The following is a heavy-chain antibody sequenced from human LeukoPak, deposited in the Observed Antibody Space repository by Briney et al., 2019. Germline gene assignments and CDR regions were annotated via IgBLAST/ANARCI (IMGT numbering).Heavy chain of an antibody. Sequence: GASVKVSCKASGYTFTSYGISWVRQAPGQGLKWMGWISSYNGNTHYAQKLQGRVTMTTDTSTSTAYMELRSLRSDDTAVYYCATLYSSSWYGVDYWGQGTLVTVSS. J-gene: IGHJ4*02. D-gene: IGHD6-13*01. CDR1: GYTFTSYG. CDR2: ISSYNGNT. V-gene: IGHV1-18*01. CDR3: ATLYSSSWYGVDY.